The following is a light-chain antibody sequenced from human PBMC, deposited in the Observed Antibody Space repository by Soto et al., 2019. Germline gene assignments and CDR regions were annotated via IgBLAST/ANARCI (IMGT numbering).Light chain of an antibody. V-gene: IGLV1-40*01. Sequence: QSVLTQPPSVSGAPGQRVTISCTGSSSNIGAGYDVHWYQQLPGTAPKILIYGNINRPSGVPDRFSGSKSGTSASLAITGLQAEDGADYYCQSYDSSLSVVFGGGTKVTVL. CDR1: SSNIGAGYD. CDR2: GNI. CDR3: QSYDSSLSVV. J-gene: IGLJ2*01.